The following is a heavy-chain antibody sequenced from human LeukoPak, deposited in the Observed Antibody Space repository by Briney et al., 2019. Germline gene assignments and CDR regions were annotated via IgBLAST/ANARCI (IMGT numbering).Heavy chain of an antibody. V-gene: IGHV4-34*01. CDR1: GGSFSGYY. Sequence: SETLSLTCAVYGGSFSGYYWSWIRQPPGKGLEWIGEINHSGSTNYNPSLKSRVTISVDTSKNQFSLKLSSVTAADTAVYYCARRGGWGRWLQSTRPNWFDPWGQGTLVTVSS. J-gene: IGHJ5*02. CDR2: INHSGST. CDR3: ARRGGWGRWLQSTRPNWFDP. D-gene: IGHD5-24*01.